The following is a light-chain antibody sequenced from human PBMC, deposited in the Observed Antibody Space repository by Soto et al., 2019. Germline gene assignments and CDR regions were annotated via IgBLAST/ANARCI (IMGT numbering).Light chain of an antibody. CDR1: SSDVGGYKY. CDR3: CPYTSSSTLI. CDR2: EVT. Sequence: QSALTQPASVSGSPGQSITISCTGTSSDVGGYKYVSWYQQHPGKAPKLMIYEVTYRPSGVSNRFSGFKSGNTASLTISGLQAEDEADYYCCPYTSSSTLIFGGGTKLTVL. V-gene: IGLV2-14*01. J-gene: IGLJ2*01.